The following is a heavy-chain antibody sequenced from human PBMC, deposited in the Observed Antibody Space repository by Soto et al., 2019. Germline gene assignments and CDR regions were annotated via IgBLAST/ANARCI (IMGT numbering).Heavy chain of an antibody. Sequence: QPGGSLRLSCAASGFTVSSNYMSWVRQAPGKGLEWVSVIYSGGSTYYADSVKGRFTISRDNSKNTLYLQMNSLRAEDTAVYYCGREGQLAREHGYYYYGMDVWGQGTTVTVSS. CDR3: GREGQLAREHGYYYYGMDV. J-gene: IGHJ6*02. V-gene: IGHV3-53*01. CDR1: GFTVSSNY. CDR2: IYSGGST. D-gene: IGHD6-6*01.